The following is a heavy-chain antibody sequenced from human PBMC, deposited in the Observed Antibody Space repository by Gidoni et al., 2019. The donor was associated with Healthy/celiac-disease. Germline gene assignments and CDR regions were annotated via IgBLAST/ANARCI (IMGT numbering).Heavy chain of an antibody. CDR3: AKELAAVTTRFDY. Sequence: VQLLESGGGFVQRGGSLRLSSAASGFIVSSYAMSWGRQGPGKGLEWVSAISGSGGSTYYADSVKGRFTITRDNSKNTLYLQMNSLRAEDTDVYYCAKELAAVTTRFDYWGQGTMVTVSS. CDR1: GFIVSSYA. V-gene: IGHV3-23*01. J-gene: IGHJ4*02. CDR2: ISGSGGST. D-gene: IGHD4-17*01.